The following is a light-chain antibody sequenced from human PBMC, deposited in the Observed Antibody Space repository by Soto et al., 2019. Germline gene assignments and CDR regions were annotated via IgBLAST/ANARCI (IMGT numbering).Light chain of an antibody. CDR1: QSVSNN. CDR2: GSS. CDR3: QKYSNGXPET. V-gene: IGKV3-15*01. J-gene: IGKJ3*01. Sequence: EIVMTQSPATLSVSPGEIATLSCRAIQSVSNNLACYQQKTGQAPRLLIYGSSTRATGIPARLSGSGSGTEFTITISSMQSEDFAVYYCQKYSNGXPETCGPGTKVXI.